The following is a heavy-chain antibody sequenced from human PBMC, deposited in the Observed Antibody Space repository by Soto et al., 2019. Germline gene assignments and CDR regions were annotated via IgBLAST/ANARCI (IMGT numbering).Heavy chain of an antibody. Sequence: EMHLVESGGDLVQPGGSLRLSCAAYGFTFSNSWMSWVRQAPGKGLEWVANIKEDGTEIHYVDSVKGRFSISRDNAKNCLYLQMSSLRVEDTGVYYCAGDYCRPAPIRGQGTPVTVSS. CDR2: IKEDGTEI. CDR3: AGDYCRPAPI. J-gene: IGHJ4*02. D-gene: IGHD2-15*01. V-gene: IGHV3-7*04. CDR1: GFTFSNSW.